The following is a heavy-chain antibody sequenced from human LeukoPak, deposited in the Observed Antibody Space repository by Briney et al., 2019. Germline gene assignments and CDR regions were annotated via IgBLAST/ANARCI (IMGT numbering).Heavy chain of an antibody. V-gene: IGHV3-64*01. CDR3: ARGFGAGYFDY. CDR1: GFTFSSYA. D-gene: IGHD3-10*01. J-gene: IGHJ4*02. Sequence: GGSLRLSCAASGFTFSSYAMHWVRQAPGKGLEYVSAISSNGGSTYYANSVKGRFTISRDNTKNTLYLQMGSLRAEDMAVYYCARGFGAGYFDYWGQGTLVTVSS. CDR2: ISSNGGST.